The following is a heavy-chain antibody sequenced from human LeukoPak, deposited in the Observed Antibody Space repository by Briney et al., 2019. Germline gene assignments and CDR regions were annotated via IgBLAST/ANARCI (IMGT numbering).Heavy chain of an antibody. J-gene: IGHJ3*02. CDR1: GYTFTSYD. CDR3: ARGRKTGTRVAVDI. V-gene: IGHV1-8*01. Sequence: ASVKVSCRASGYTFTSYDINWVRQATGQGLEWMGWMGPNNGNTGYAQKFQGRVTMTRNTSINTAYMELSSLRSEDTAVYYCARGRKTGTRVAVDIWGQGTMVTVSS. CDR2: MGPNNGNT.